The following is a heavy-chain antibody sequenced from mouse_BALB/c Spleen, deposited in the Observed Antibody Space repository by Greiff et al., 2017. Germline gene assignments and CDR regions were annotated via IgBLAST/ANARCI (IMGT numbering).Heavy chain of an antibody. Sequence: VQLQQSGAELVKPGASVKLSCKASGYTFTSYYMYWVKQRPGQGLEWIGEINPSNGGTNFNEKFKSKATLTVDISSSTAYMQLSSLTSEDSAVYYCNACGDYLYAMDYWGQGTSVTVSS. D-gene: IGHD2-4*01. CDR2: INPSNGGT. CDR3: NACGDYLYAMDY. J-gene: IGHJ4*01. CDR1: GYTFTSYY. V-gene: IGHV1S81*02.